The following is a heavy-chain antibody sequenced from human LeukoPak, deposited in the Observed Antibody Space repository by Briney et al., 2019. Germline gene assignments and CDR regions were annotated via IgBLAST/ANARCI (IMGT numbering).Heavy chain of an antibody. J-gene: IGHJ5*02. D-gene: IGHD3-22*01. Sequence: PGRSLRLSCAASGFTFSSYGTHWVRQAPGKGLEWVAVIWYDGSNKYYADSVKGRFTISRDNSKNTLYLQMNSLRAEDTAVYYCARSTGYYYDSSGYSAWGQGTLVTVSS. CDR3: ARSTGYYYDSSGYSA. CDR1: GFTFSSYG. CDR2: IWYDGSNK. V-gene: IGHV3-33*01.